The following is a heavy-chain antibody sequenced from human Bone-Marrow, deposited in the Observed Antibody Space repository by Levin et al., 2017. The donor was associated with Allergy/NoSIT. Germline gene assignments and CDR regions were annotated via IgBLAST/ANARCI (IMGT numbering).Heavy chain of an antibody. CDR2: ISSSSSYI. CDR1: GFTFSSYS. J-gene: IGHJ4*02. D-gene: IGHD3-9*01. V-gene: IGHV3-21*01. Sequence: GGSLRLSCAASGFTFSSYSMNWVRQAPGKGLEWVSSISSSSSYIYYADSVKGRFTISRDNAKNSLYLQMNSLRAEDTAVYYCARDITHGGTPYYDILTGYYKSPEKVGRYLGGADYWGQGTLVTVSS. CDR3: ARDITHGGTPYYDILTGYYKSPEKVGRYLGGADY.